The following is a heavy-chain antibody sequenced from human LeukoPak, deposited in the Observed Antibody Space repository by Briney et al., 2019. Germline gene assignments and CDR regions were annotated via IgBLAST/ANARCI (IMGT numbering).Heavy chain of an antibody. Sequence: PSETLSLTCTVSGDSINSLDLWSWVRQPPGKGLEWIGEMYLSGTTHSNPSVKSRVTISIDKSKNQFFLNLSSVTAADTAVYYCARGGGGDFWSGYYSYSDYWGQGTLVTVSS. CDR2: MYLSGTT. CDR1: GDSINSLDL. D-gene: IGHD3-3*01. J-gene: IGHJ4*02. V-gene: IGHV4-4*02. CDR3: ARGGGGDFWSGYYSYSDY.